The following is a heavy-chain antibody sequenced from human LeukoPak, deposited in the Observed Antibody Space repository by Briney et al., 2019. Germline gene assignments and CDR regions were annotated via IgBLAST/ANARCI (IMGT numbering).Heavy chain of an antibody. CDR2: IYGSGDDT. CDR1: VFTPDSYA. V-gene: IGHV3-23*01. Sequence: PVGSPRLSSAASVFTPDSYATTCGRQAPGKGLGCVAAIYGSGDDTFYAGSSKARFTVSRDNSKDTLYLQMNSLRAGDTAVYYCAKSGVWSGSWYYWHLDLWGRGTLVTVSS. D-gene: IGHD1-26*01. J-gene: IGHJ2*01. CDR3: AKSGVWSGSWYYWHLDL.